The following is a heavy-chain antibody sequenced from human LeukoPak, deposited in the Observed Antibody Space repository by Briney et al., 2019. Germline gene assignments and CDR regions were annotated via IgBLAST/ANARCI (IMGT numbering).Heavy chain of an antibody. Sequence: PGGSLRLSCTASGFTFGDYAMSWFRQAPGKGLEWVGFIRSKAYGGTTEYAASVKGRFTISRDDSKSIAYLQMNSLKTEDTAVYYCTRAYKWIQLWSGFDYWSQGTLVTVPS. CDR2: IRSKAYGGTT. CDR3: TRAYKWIQLWSGFDY. J-gene: IGHJ4*02. CDR1: GFTFGDYA. V-gene: IGHV3-49*03. D-gene: IGHD5-18*01.